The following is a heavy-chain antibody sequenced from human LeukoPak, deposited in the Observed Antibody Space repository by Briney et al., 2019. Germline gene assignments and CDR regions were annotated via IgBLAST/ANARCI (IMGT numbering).Heavy chain of an antibody. D-gene: IGHD4-17*01. CDR3: AKWSGDFPSYYLDY. J-gene: IGHJ4*02. CDR1: GFTFSSYG. CDR2: IRSDGSSK. Sequence: GGSLRLSCAASGFTFSSYGMHWVREAPGKGLGWVALIRSDGSSKNYADSVKGRFTISRDASKNTVFLQMNSLRADDTAVYFCAKWSGDFPSYYLDYWGQGTLVTVSS. V-gene: IGHV3-30*02.